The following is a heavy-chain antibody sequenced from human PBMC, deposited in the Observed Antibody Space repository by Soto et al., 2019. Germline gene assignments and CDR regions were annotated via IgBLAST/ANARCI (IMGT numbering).Heavy chain of an antibody. CDR1: GFTFSNYA. CDR3: AKAGGAAGTVDYFDY. V-gene: IGHV3-23*01. Sequence: GGSLRLSCAASGFTFSNYAINWVRQSPGKGLEWVSVISGSVGSTYYADSVKGRFTITRDNSKNTLYLQMNSLRAEDTAVYYCAKAGGAAGTVDYFDYWGQRTLVTVSS. J-gene: IGHJ4*02. D-gene: IGHD6-13*01. CDR2: ISGSVGST.